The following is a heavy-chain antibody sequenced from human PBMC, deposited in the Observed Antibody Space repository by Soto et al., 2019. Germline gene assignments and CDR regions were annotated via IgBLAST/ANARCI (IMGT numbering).Heavy chain of an antibody. J-gene: IGHJ4*02. Sequence: QLQLQESGPRLVKPSETLSLTCSVSDGSISSSSYYWGWIRQATGKGLEWIGNVYFRGSTNSPPSSNDRVTMAVAPTNHQFSQKMSSVTAAETAVYYCERRNLFPSNSAVDYWGQGTVVTVSS. D-gene: IGHD5-18*01. CDR2: VYFRGST. CDR1: DGSISSSSYY. CDR3: ERRNLFPSNSAVDY. V-gene: IGHV4-39*01.